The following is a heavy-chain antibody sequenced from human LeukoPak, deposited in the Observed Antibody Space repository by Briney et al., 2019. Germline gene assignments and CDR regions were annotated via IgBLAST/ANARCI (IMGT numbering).Heavy chain of an antibody. CDR1: GFSVGGTH. Sequence: GGSLRLSCAISGFSVGGTHMSWVRQAPGKGLEWVSAIYTGGTTYYADSVQGRFTVSRDNSKNILYLHMNNLRAEDTAVYYCARDTATTGGGLDSWGQGTLVTVSS. V-gene: IGHV3-53*01. J-gene: IGHJ4*02. CDR2: IYTGGTT. CDR3: ARDTATTGGGLDS. D-gene: IGHD1-1*01.